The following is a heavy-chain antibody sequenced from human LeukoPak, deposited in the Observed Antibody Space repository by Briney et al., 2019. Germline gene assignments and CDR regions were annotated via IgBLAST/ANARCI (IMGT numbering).Heavy chain of an antibody. J-gene: IGHJ4*02. CDR1: GYTFTSYG. D-gene: IGHD6-6*01. V-gene: IGHV1-18*01. Sequence: ASVKVSCKASGYTFTSYGISWVRQAPGQGLEWMGWISAYNGSTNYAQKLQGRVTMTTDTSTSTAYMELRSLRSDDTAVYYCARLPNQYSSYDYWGQGTLVTVSS. CDR3: ARLPNQYSSYDY. CDR2: ISAYNGST.